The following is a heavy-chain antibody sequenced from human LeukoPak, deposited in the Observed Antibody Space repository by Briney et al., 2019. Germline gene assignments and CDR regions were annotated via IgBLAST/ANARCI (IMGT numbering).Heavy chain of an antibody. V-gene: IGHV4-34*01. CDR2: IKHSGST. J-gene: IGHJ6*02. CDR3: ARGRANSSGYYYYYGMDV. D-gene: IGHD3-22*01. Sequence: PSETLSLTCAVYGGSFSGYSWRGIPHPPGEGVECIGEIKHSGSTNYEPSLKSRVAISVDTSKNQFSLKLSSVTAADTAVYYCARGRANSSGYYYYYGMDVWGQGTTVTVSS. CDR1: GGSFSGYS.